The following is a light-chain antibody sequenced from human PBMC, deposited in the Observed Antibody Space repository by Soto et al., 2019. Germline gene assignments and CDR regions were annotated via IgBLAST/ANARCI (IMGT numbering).Light chain of an antibody. J-gene: IGKJ3*01. CDR2: GAS. V-gene: IGKV3-20*01. Sequence: VLTQSPGTLSLSPGERATLSCRASERISSNFLAWYQQRPGQAPRLLIYGASTRASGIPDRFSGSGFGTDFALTISRLEPEDFAVYYCQQYGTSPFTFGPGTTVEIK. CDR3: QQYGTSPFT. CDR1: ERISSNF.